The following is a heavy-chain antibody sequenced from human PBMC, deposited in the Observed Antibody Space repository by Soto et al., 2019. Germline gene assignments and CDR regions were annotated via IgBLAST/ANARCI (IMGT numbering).Heavy chain of an antibody. J-gene: IGHJ4*02. CDR1: GFTFSSYD. CDR3: AKGVGNTVLRGLGDFYFDY. D-gene: IGHD3-10*01. Sequence: VGSLRLSCAASGFTFSSYDMHWVRQAPGKGLEWVAVISYDEINKYYADSVKGRFTISRDNSKNTVYLQMNSLRAEDTAVYYCAKGVGNTVLRGLGDFYFDYWGQGTLVIVSS. V-gene: IGHV3-30*18. CDR2: ISYDEINK.